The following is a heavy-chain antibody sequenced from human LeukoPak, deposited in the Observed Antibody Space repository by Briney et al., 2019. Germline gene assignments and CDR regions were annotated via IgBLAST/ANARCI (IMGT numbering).Heavy chain of an antibody. CDR2: IWYDGSNK. Sequence: GRSLRLSCAASGFTFSSCGMHWVRQAPGKGLEWVAVIWYDGSNKYYADSVKGRFTISRDNSKNTLYLQMNSLRAEDTAVYYCARGYYGSGSAYFDYWGQGTLVTVSS. J-gene: IGHJ4*02. CDR3: ARGYYGSGSAYFDY. D-gene: IGHD3-10*01. CDR1: GFTFSSCG. V-gene: IGHV3-33*01.